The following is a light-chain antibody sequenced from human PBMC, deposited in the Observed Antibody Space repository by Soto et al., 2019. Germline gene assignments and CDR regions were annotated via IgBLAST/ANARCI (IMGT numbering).Light chain of an antibody. CDR2: DGS. CDR3: QQYSSKSYT. J-gene: IGKJ2*01. V-gene: IGKV1-5*01. CDR1: QSVIMC. Sequence: DIEMTQSPSTLSVSLGERVTITCRASQSVIMCVAWYQQKPGRAPKLLIFDGSNMDTGIPSRFSGDGSETEFTLTISGLQPEDFATYSCQQYSSKSYTFGQGTKLEIK.